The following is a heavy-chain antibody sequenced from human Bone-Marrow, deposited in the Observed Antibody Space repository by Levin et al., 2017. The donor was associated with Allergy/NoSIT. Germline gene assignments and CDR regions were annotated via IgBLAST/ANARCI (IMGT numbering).Heavy chain of an antibody. J-gene: IGHJ6*02. V-gene: IGHV3-30*18. CDR3: AKVFGTTQFYYYYYGMDV. CDR2: ISYDGSNK. Sequence: GGSLRLSCAASGFTFSSYGMHWVRQAPGKGLEWVAVISYDGSNKYYADSVKGRFTISRDNSKNTLYLQMNSLRAEDTAVYYCAKVFGTTQFYYYYYGMDVWGQGTTVTVSS. D-gene: IGHD1-7*01. CDR1: GFTFSSYG.